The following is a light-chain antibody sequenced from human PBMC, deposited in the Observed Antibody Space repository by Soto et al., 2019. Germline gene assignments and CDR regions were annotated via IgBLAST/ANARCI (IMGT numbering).Light chain of an antibody. CDR3: HYYDKWPPGT. Sequence: EIMMMQFLASLSVSPGERFALSCRASQSVSQSVTTNLAWYQQKPGQAPRLLIFDASARAVDIPGRFSGSKSGTEFTLTISSLQPEDFAVYYCHYYDKWPPGTFGQGTKVDI. J-gene: IGKJ1*01. CDR2: DAS. CDR1: QSVSQSVTTN. V-gene: IGKV3D-15*01.